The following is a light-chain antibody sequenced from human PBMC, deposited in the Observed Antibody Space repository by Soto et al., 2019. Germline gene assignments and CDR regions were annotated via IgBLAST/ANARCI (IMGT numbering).Light chain of an antibody. CDR1: SSDVASYDL. Sequence: QSVLAQPASVSGSPGQSISISCTGTSSDVASYDLVSWYQHHPGKAPKLLIYEVTERPSGVSTRFSGSKSGNTASLTISGLQPEDEADYYCCSYAGTSTFLVLGGGTKVTVL. CDR3: CSYAGTSTFLV. V-gene: IGLV2-23*02. CDR2: EVT. J-gene: IGLJ2*01.